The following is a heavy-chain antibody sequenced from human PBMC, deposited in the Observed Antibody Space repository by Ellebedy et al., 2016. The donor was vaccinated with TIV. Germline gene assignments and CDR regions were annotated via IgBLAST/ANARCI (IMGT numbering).Heavy chain of an antibody. Sequence: ASVKVSCXASGYTFTGHHLHWLRQAPGQGLEYMGWINLNNAGDTNNAQKFQGRVTLTRDTSIGTDYMELSSLRSDDSAVYYCASEPTGTGGFDHWGQGTLVTVSS. CDR1: GYTFTGHH. CDR2: INLNNAGDT. D-gene: IGHD1-1*01. V-gene: IGHV1-2*02. CDR3: ASEPTGTGGFDH. J-gene: IGHJ4*02.